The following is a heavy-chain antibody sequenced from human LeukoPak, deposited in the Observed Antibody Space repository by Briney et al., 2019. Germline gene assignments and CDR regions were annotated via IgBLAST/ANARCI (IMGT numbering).Heavy chain of an antibody. J-gene: IGHJ4*02. CDR3: ARHLHYYGSGTPSNIDY. V-gene: IGHV4-39*01. D-gene: IGHD3-10*01. CDR2: IYYSGST. Sequence: PSETLSLTCTVPGGSIRSSSYYWGWIRQPPGKGLEWIGSIYYSGSTYYNPSLKSRVTISVDTSKNQFSLKLSSVTAADTAVYYCARHLHYYGSGTPSNIDYWGQGTLVTVSS. CDR1: GGSIRSSSYY.